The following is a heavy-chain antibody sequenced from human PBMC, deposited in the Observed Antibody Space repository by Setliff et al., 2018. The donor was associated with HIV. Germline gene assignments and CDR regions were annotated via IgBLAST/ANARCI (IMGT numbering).Heavy chain of an antibody. J-gene: IGHJ6*02. V-gene: IGHV1-58*01. CDR3: AGGDSGSYWDYYYGMDV. D-gene: IGHD1-26*01. Sequence: SVKVSCKASGFTFTSSAVQWVRQARGQRLEWIGWIVVGSGNTNYAQKFQERVTITRDMSTSTAYMELSSLRSEDTAVYYCAGGDSGSYWDYYYGMDVWGQGTTVTVSS. CDR2: IVVGSGNT. CDR1: GFTFTSSA.